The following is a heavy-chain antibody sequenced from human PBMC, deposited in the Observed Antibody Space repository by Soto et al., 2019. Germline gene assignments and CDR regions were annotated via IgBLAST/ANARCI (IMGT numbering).Heavy chain of an antibody. CDR1: GGTFSSYA. D-gene: IGHD1-1*01. CDR2: IIPIFGTA. J-gene: IGHJ6*02. V-gene: IGHV1-69*13. CDR3: AIRRNTNYYYYGMDV. Sequence: SVKVSCKASGGTFSSYAISWVRQAPGQGLEWMGGIIPIFGTANYAQKFQGRVTITADESTSAAYMELSRLRSEDTAVYYCAIRRNTNYYYYGMDVWGQGSTVTVSS.